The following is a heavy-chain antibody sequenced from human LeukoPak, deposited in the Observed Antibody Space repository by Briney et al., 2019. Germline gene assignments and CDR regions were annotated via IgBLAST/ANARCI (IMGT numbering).Heavy chain of an antibody. Sequence: GGSLRPSCAASGFTFSSYSMNWVRQAPGKGLEWVSSISSSSSYIYYADSVKGRFTISRDNAKNSLYLQMNSLRAEDTAVYYCAREGSSSSWYYFDYWGQGTLVTVSS. V-gene: IGHV3-21*01. D-gene: IGHD6-13*01. CDR3: AREGSSSSWYYFDY. CDR2: ISSSSSYI. J-gene: IGHJ4*02. CDR1: GFTFSSYS.